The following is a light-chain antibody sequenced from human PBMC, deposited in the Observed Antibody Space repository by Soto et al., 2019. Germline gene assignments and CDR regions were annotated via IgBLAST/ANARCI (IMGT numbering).Light chain of an antibody. Sequence: DIVMTQSPDSLAVSLGERATINCKSSQNILYSSDNRNYLAWYQQKSGQPPTLLIYWASTRESGVPDRFSGSGSGTEFTLTIASLQAEDVAVYYGQQYYSSPPGTFGQGPKLEIK. CDR2: WAS. V-gene: IGKV4-1*01. CDR3: QQYYSSPPGT. CDR1: QNILYSSDNRNY. J-gene: IGKJ2*02.